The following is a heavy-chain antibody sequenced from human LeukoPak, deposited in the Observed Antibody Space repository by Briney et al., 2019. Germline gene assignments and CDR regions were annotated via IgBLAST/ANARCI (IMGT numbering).Heavy chain of an antibody. V-gene: IGHV3-11*01. D-gene: IGHD3-3*02. Sequence: PGGSLRLSCAASGFTFSDYSMTWIRQAPGMGLEWISYISNSGSTIYYADSVKGRFTISRDNAKNSLYLQMSSLRAEDTAVYYCARSGHWSAAFYYYCMDVWGKGTTVTVSS. J-gene: IGHJ6*03. CDR1: GFTFSDYS. CDR2: ISNSGSTI. CDR3: ARSGHWSAAFYYYCMDV.